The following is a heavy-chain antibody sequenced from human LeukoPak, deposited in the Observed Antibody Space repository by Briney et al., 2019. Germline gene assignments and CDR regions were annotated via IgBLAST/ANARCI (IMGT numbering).Heavy chain of an antibody. V-gene: IGHV5-51*01. CDR3: ARLRGAIRDYYYYYMDV. D-gene: IGHD5-12*01. CDR1: GYIFTNYW. J-gene: IGHJ6*03. Sequence: GESLKISCKGSGYIFTNYWIGWVRQMPGKGLEWMGIIYPGDSDTRYSPSFQGQVTISVDKSISTAYLQWSSLKASDTAMYYCARLRGAIRDYYYYYMDVWGKGTTVTVSS. CDR2: IYPGDSDT.